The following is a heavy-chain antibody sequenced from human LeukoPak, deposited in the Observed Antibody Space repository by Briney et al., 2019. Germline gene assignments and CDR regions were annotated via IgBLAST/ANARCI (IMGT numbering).Heavy chain of an antibody. Sequence: GGSLRLSCAASGLTVTSTHMSWVRQAPGKGLEWVSLMKSDGTTEYADSVKGRFTISRDNSKNTLFLQMNSLRVEDTAVYYCARLRRGYWGRGTPVSVSS. CDR3: ARLRRGY. CDR1: GLTVTSTH. J-gene: IGHJ4*02. V-gene: IGHV3-53*01. CDR2: MKSDGTT.